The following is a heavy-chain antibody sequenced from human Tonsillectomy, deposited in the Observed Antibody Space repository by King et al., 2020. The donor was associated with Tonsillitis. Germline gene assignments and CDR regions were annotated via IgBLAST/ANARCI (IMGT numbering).Heavy chain of an antibody. J-gene: IGHJ6*02. V-gene: IGHV1-69*04. CDR1: GGTFSSYA. D-gene: IGHD5-18*01. Sequence: QLVQSGAEVKKPGSSVKVSCKASGGTFSSYAISWVRQAPGQGLEWMGRIIPILGIANYAQKFQGRVTITADKSTSTAYMELNSLRSEDTAVYYCAVGGYGAYYYYYGMDVWGQGTTVTVSS. CDR3: AVGGYGAYYYYYGMDV. CDR2: IIPILGIA.